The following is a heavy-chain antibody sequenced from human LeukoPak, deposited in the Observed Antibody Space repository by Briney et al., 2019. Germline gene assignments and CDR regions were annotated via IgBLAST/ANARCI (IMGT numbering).Heavy chain of an antibody. CDR1: GGSFSGYY. CDR3: ARETYSSVDSGIDY. CDR2: INHSGST. D-gene: IGHD6-19*01. J-gene: IGHJ4*02. V-gene: IGHV4-34*01. Sequence: PSETLSLTCAVYGGSFSGYYWSWIRQPPGKGLEWIGEINHSGSTNYNPSLKSRVTISVDTSKNQFSLKLSSVTAADTAVYYCARETYSSVDSGIDYWGQGTLVTVSS.